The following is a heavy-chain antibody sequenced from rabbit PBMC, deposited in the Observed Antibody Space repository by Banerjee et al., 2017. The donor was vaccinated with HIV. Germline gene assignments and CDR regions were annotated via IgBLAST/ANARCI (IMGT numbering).Heavy chain of an antibody. V-gene: IGHV1S40*01. CDR2: IYAASGVST. Sequence: QSLEESGGDLVKPGASLTLTCTASGFSFSSGYDMCWVRQAPGKGLEWIACIYAASGVSTYYANWAKGRFTISKTSSTTVTLQMTSLTVADTATYFCAREWAGDTYNLNLWGQGTLVTVS. D-gene: IGHD6-1*01. CDR1: GFSFSSGYD. CDR3: AREWAGDTYNLNL. J-gene: IGHJ4*01.